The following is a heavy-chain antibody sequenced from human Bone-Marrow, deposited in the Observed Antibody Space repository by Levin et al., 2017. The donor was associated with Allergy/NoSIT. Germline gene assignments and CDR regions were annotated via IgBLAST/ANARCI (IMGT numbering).Heavy chain of an antibody. CDR2: ISYDGSNK. D-gene: IGHD6-19*01. CDR3: ATGTCWPAVAGQPFDY. V-gene: IGHV3-30-3*01. J-gene: IGHJ4*02. Sequence: GESLKISCAASGFTFSSYAMHWVRQAPGKGLEWVAVISYDGSNKYYADSVKGRFTISRDNSKNTLYLQMNSLRAEDTAVYYCATGTCWPAVAGQPFDYWGQGTLVTVSS. CDR1: GFTFSSYA.